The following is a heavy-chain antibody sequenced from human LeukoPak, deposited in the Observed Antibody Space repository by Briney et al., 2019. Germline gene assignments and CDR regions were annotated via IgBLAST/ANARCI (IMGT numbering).Heavy chain of an antibody. CDR1: GYTFTSYG. Sequence: ASVKVSCKASGYTFTSYGISWVRQAPGQGLEWMGWISAYNGNTNYAQKLQGRATMTTDTSTSTAYVELRSLRSDDTAVYYCARRYCSGGSCRIFDYWGQGTLVTVSS. CDR3: ARRYCSGGSCRIFDY. V-gene: IGHV1-18*01. CDR2: ISAYNGNT. D-gene: IGHD2-15*01. J-gene: IGHJ4*02.